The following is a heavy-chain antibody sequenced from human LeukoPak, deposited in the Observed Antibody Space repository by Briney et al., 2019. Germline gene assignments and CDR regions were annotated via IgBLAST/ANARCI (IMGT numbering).Heavy chain of an antibody. Sequence: ASVKVSCKASGYTFTSYGISWVRQAPGQGLEWMGWISAYNGNTNYAQKLQGRVTMTTDTSTSTAYMELSSLRSEDTAVYYCARVKGYYYGSGSIDYWGQGTLVTVSS. CDR3: ARVKGYYYGSGSIDY. J-gene: IGHJ4*02. CDR1: GYTFTSYG. CDR2: ISAYNGNT. V-gene: IGHV1-18*01. D-gene: IGHD3-10*01.